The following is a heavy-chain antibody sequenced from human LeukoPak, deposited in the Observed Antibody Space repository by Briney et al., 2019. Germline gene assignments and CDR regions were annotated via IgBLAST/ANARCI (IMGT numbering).Heavy chain of an antibody. J-gene: IGHJ4*02. CDR1: GFTFSSYG. V-gene: IGHV3-33*01. Sequence: GGSLRLFCAASGFTFSSYGMHWVRQAPGKGLEWVAVIWFDGTNKYYADSVKGRFTISRDNSKNTLYLQMNSLRAEDTAVYYCAQGGYYGSGTPGYWGQGTLVTVSS. CDR2: IWFDGTNK. CDR3: AQGGYYGSGTPGY. D-gene: IGHD3-10*01.